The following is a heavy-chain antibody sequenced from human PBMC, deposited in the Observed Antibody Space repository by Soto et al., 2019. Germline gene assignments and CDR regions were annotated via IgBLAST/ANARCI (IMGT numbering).Heavy chain of an antibody. J-gene: IGHJ4*02. CDR3: ARSYYGSGSYSRDY. Sequence: SETLSLTCAVYGGSFSGYYWSWIRQPPGKGLEWIGEINHSGSTNYNPSLKSRVTISVDTSKNQFSLKLSSVTAADTAVYYCARSYYGSGSYSRDYWGQGTLVTVSS. CDR2: INHSGST. CDR1: GGSFSGYY. V-gene: IGHV4-34*01. D-gene: IGHD3-10*01.